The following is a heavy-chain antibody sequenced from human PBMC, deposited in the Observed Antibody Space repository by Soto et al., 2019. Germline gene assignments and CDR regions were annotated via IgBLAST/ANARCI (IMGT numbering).Heavy chain of an antibody. J-gene: IGHJ4*02. D-gene: IGHD1-26*01. CDR1: GNRFTRQT. V-gene: IGHV1-3*01. Sequence: GASVKVSCKAPGNRFTRQTFHWVRQAPGQSLEWMGWIIVENGNTKYSQNFQGRLTITRDTSASTVYMDLSSLRSEDTAVYYCASGFEGATLGYWGQGTLVTVSS. CDR2: IIVENGNT. CDR3: ASGFEGATLGY.